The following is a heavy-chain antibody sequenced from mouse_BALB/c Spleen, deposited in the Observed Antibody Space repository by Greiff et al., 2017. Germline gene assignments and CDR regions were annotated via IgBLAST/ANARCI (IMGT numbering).Heavy chain of an antibody. D-gene: IGHD2-4*01. CDR1: GFNIKDYY. V-gene: IGHV14-4*02. CDR3: NSMITNGAYYFDY. J-gene: IGHJ2*01. CDR2: IDPENGDT. Sequence: VQLQQSGAELVRSGASVKLSCTASGFNIKDYYMHWVKQRPEQGLEWIGWIDPENGDTEYAPKFQGKATMTADTSSNTAYLQLSSLTSEDTAVYYCNSMITNGAYYFDYWGQGTTLTVSS.